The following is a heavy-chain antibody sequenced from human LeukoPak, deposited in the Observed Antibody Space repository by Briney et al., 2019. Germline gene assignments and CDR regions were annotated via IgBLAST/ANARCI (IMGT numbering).Heavy chain of an antibody. J-gene: IGHJ3*02. CDR2: INPKDGGT. Sequence: GASVKVFCKASGYSFTSYYVHCVRQAPGQGLEWVGVINPKDGGTISAQKLQDRVALTSDTSTSTVYMEMNNLKSDDTAVYYCARGPLLGYDTNDSGFDIWGQGTLVTVSS. CDR1: GYSFTSYY. V-gene: IGHV1-46*04. CDR3: ARGPLLGYDTNDSGFDI. D-gene: IGHD2-8*01.